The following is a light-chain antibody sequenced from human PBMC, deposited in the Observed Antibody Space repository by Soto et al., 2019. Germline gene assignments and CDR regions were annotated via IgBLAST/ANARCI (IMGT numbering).Light chain of an antibody. J-gene: IGLJ3*02. Sequence: QSDLTQPPSVSGAPGQRVTISCTGSYSNIGAGYEVHWYQQVPGTAPKLLVSGHNNRPSGVPDRFFGSKSGSSASLTIIGLQAEDAADYYCQSFDNSVSGSGVFGGGTKLTVL. V-gene: IGLV1-40*01. CDR3: QSFDNSVSGSGV. CDR1: YSNIGAGYE. CDR2: GHN.